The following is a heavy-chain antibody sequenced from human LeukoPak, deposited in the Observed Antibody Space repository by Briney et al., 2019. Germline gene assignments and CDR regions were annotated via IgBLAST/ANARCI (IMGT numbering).Heavy chain of an antibody. Sequence: PGGSLRLSCAASGFTFSNAWMTWVRQAPGKGLEWVGRIKSKADGGTVDYAAPVKGRFTISRDDSINTLYLQMSSLKTEDTAVYYCTTDQLEYYDFWSGYFVYWGQGTLVTVSS. J-gene: IGHJ4*02. CDR1: GFTFSNAW. CDR3: TTDQLEYYDFWSGYFVY. V-gene: IGHV3-15*01. D-gene: IGHD3-3*01. CDR2: IKSKADGGTV.